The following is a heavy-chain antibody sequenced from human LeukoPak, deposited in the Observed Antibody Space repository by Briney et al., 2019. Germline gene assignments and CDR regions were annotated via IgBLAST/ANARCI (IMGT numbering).Heavy chain of an antibody. Sequence: ASVKVSCKASGYTFTSYGISWVRQAPGQGLEWMGWISAYNGNTNYAQRFQGRVTMTTDTSTSTAYMELRSLRSDDTAVYYCARGSYLRYYYYVDVWGKGTTVTVSS. D-gene: IGHD1-26*01. J-gene: IGHJ6*03. CDR2: ISAYNGNT. V-gene: IGHV1-18*01. CDR3: ARGSYLRYYYYVDV. CDR1: GYTFTSYG.